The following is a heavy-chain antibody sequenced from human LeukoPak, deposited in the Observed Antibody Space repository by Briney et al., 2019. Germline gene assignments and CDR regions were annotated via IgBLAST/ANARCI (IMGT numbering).Heavy chain of an antibody. Sequence: GGSLRLSCAASGFTFSSYGMHWVRQAPGKGLEWVAVISYDGSNKYYADSVKGRFTISRGNSKNTLYLQMNSLRAEDTAVYYCAKREYYDYVWGSYRPPIDYWGQGTLVTVSS. CDR3: AKREYYDYVWGSYRPPIDY. J-gene: IGHJ4*02. V-gene: IGHV3-30*18. D-gene: IGHD3-16*02. CDR1: GFTFSSYG. CDR2: ISYDGSNK.